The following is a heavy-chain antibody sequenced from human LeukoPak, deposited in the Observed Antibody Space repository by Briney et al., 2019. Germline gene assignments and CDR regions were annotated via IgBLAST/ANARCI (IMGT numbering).Heavy chain of an antibody. CDR1: GFTFTTYW. J-gene: IGHJ4*02. V-gene: IGHV3-74*01. CDR3: AKGSLFGVVIDDDY. CDR2: IKGDGSST. Sequence: PGGSLRLSCAASGFTFTTYWMHWVRQVPGKGLVWVARIKGDGSSTRHADSMKGRFTISRDNSKNTLYLQMNSLRAEDTAVYYCAKGSLFGVVIDDDYWGQGTLVTVSS. D-gene: IGHD3-3*01.